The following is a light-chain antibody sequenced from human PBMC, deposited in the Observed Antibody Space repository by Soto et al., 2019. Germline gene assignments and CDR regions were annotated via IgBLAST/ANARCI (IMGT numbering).Light chain of an antibody. CDR2: GAS. V-gene: IGKV3-15*01. Sequence: EIVMTQSPATLSVSPWEKATLSCRASQSVSNNLAWFQQKPGQVPRLLIYGASNRATGVSARFSGSGSGTDFTLTISRLEPEDFAVYYCQQYGSSITFGQGTRLEIK. CDR1: QSVSNN. J-gene: IGKJ5*01. CDR3: QQYGSSIT.